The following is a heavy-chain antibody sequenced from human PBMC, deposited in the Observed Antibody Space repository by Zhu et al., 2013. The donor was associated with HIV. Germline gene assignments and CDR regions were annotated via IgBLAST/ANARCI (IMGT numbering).Heavy chain of an antibody. Sequence: VQLQQWGAGLLKPSETLSLTCAVHGGSFSGYYWSWIRQSPGKGLEWIGEINRSGATDYSPSLKSRVTISMDMSRTQFSLNLTSVIAADTSLYYCARGPTRAGGVFDLWGQGTQVTVSS. V-gene: IGHV4-34*02. CDR1: GGSFSGYY. CDR2: INRSGAT. CDR3: ARGPTRAGGVFDL. J-gene: IGHJ4*02. D-gene: IGHD2-8*02.